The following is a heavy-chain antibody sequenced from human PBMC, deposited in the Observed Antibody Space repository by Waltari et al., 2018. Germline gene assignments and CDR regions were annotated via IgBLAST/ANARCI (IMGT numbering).Heavy chain of an antibody. CDR3: ARLSSSWNEKGAFDI. J-gene: IGHJ3*02. Sequence: EVQLVESGGGLVQPGGSLRLSCGGAGFTLSRFWMSWGRQAPGKGLDWVANMNRDGSETYYVDSVKGRFTISRDNAKNSLYLEMNTLRVEDTAIYYCARLSSSWNEKGAFDIWGQGTMVTVSS. CDR1: GFTLSRFW. D-gene: IGHD6-13*01. CDR2: MNRDGSET. V-gene: IGHV3-7*01.